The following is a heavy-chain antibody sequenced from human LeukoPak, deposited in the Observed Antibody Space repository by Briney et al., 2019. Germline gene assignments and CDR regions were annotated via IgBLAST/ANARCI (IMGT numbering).Heavy chain of an antibody. CDR3: ARGSVAFGY. CDR1: GGSFSGYY. D-gene: IGHD6-19*01. J-gene: IGHJ4*02. CDR2: INHSGST. V-gene: IGHV4-34*01. Sequence: SETLSLTCAVYGGSFSGYYWSWIRQPPGKGLEWIGEINHSGSTNYNPSLKSQVTISVDTSKNQFSLKLSSVTAADTAVYYCARGSVAFGYWGQGTLVTVSS.